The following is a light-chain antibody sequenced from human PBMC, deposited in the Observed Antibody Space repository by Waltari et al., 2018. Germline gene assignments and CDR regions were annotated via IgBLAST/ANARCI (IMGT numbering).Light chain of an antibody. CDR1: QSINHY. J-gene: IGKJ2*01. V-gene: IGKV3-11*01. CDR3: QQRRNWPRT. CDR2: DAS. Sequence: EIVLTQSPATLSLSPGERATLSCRASQSINHYLAWYQQKPGQAPRLLIYDASNRATGIPGRFSGSGSGADFTLTIDSLEPEDFAVYYCQQRRNWPRTFGQGTKLEIK.